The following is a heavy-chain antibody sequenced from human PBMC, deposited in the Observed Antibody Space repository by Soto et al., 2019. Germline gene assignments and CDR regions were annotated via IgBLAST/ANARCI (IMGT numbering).Heavy chain of an antibody. CDR2: ISSSSSTI. CDR1: GFTFSSYS. CDR3: ARGGMSTGYCSSTSCYAAHEIDY. Sequence: PGGSLRLSCAASGFTFSSYSMNWVRQAPGKGLEWVSYISSSSSTIYYADSVKGRFTISRDNAKNSLYPQMNSLRAEDTAVYYCARGGMSTGYCSSTSCYAAHEIDYWGQGTLVTVSS. D-gene: IGHD2-2*01. V-gene: IGHV3-48*01. J-gene: IGHJ4*02.